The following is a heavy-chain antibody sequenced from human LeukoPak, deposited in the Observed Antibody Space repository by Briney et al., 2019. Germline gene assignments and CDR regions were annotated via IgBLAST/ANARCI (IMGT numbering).Heavy chain of an antibody. CDR3: ARHYYDRSDSYSFDY. CDR2: IFSSGST. D-gene: IGHD3-22*01. Sequence: PSETLSLTCTVSGGSISGYYWSWIRQPPGKGLELIGYIFSSGSTNYNPSLKSRVTISEDTSVNQFSLKLSSVTAADTAVYYCARHYYDRSDSYSFDYWGQGTLVTVSS. V-gene: IGHV4-59*08. J-gene: IGHJ4*02. CDR1: GGSISGYY.